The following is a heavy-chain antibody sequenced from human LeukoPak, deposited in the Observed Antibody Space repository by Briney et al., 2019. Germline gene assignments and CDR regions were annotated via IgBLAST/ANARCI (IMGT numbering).Heavy chain of an antibody. CDR2: ISGSGGST. Sequence: GGSLRLSCAASGFTFSSYAMSWVRQAPGKGLEWVSAISGSGGSTYYADSVKGRFTISRDNSKNTLYLQMNSLRAEDTAVYYCAKDGGWYYDSSGYYYFDYWGQGTLVTVSS. J-gene: IGHJ4*02. V-gene: IGHV3-23*01. D-gene: IGHD3-22*01. CDR1: GFTFSSYA. CDR3: AKDGGWYYDSSGYYYFDY.